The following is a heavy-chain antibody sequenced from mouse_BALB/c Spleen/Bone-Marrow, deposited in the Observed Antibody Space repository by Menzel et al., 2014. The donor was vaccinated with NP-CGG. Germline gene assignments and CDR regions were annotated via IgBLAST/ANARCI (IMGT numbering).Heavy chain of an antibody. Sequence: EVQLQQSGAELVKPGASVKLSCTASDSNIKDTYMHWVKQRPEQGLEWIGRVDPAIGNTKYAPKFQGKATITADTSSNAAYLHLSSLTSEDTAVYYCVREGRIYYFDYWGQGTTLTVSS. CDR1: DSNIKDTY. V-gene: IGHV14-3*02. CDR3: VREGRIYYFDY. J-gene: IGHJ2*01. CDR2: VDPAIGNT. D-gene: IGHD1-1*01.